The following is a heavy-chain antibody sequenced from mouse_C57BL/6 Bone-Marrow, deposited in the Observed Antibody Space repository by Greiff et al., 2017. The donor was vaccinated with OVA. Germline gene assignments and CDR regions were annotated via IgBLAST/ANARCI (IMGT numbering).Heavy chain of an antibody. D-gene: IGHD1-1*01. CDR3: ARNGPHYYGSSFWDY. Sequence: QVHVKQSGPGLVQPSQSLSITCTVSGFSLTSYGVHWVRQSPGKGLEWLGVIWSGGSTDSNAAFISRLSISKDNSKSQVFFKMNSLQADDTAIYYCARNGPHYYGSSFWDYWGQGTSVTVSS. V-gene: IGHV2-2*01. CDR1: GFSLTSYG. CDR2: IWSGGST. J-gene: IGHJ4*01.